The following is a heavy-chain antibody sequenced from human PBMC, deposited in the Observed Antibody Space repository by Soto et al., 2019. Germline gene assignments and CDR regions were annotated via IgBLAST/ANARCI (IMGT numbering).Heavy chain of an antibody. Sequence: VHLVQSGAEVRKPGASVKVSCKASGYSFTGNSMHWLPQAPGQGLEWMGWINPNNGGINYAQKFQGRVTMTRDTSISTAYMDLSRLRSDDNDVYYCVIQRGGGVYLGQGTLVTDS. CDR1: GYSFTGNS. CDR3: VIQRGGGVY. V-gene: IGHV1-2*02. D-gene: IGHD2-2*01. CDR2: INPNNGGI. J-gene: IGHJ1*01.